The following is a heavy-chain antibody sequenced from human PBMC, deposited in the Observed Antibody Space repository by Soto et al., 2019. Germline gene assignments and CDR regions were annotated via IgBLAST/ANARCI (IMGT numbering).Heavy chain of an antibody. D-gene: IGHD2-8*02. V-gene: IGHV4-31*03. CDR1: GGSISSGGYY. CDR3: ARDKITGLFDY. CDR2: IYYSGST. Sequence: SETLSLTCTVSGGSISSGGYYWSWIQQHPGKGLEWIGYIYYSGSTYYNPSLKSRVTISVDTSKNQFSLKLSSVTAADTAVYYCARDKITGLFDYWGQGTLVT. J-gene: IGHJ4*02.